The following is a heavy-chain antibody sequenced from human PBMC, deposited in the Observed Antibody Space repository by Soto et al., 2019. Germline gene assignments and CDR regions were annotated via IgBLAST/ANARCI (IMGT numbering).Heavy chain of an antibody. CDR1: GYTFTGYY. CDR3: AGDLGYIYGYPWTADY. Sequence: GASVKVSCKASGYTFTGYYMHWVRQAPGQGLEWMGWINPNSGGTNYAQKFQGRVTMTRDTSISTAYMELSRLRSDDTAVYYCAGDLGYIYGYPWTADYWGQGTLVTVSS. D-gene: IGHD5-18*01. J-gene: IGHJ4*02. V-gene: IGHV1-2*02. CDR2: INPNSGGT.